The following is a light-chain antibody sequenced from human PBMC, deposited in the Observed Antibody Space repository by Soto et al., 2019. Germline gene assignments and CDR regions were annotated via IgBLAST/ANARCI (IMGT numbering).Light chain of an antibody. CDR2: DAS. CDR3: QQYDNLPPYT. V-gene: IGKV1-33*01. CDR1: QDISNY. J-gene: IGKJ2*01. Sequence: DIQMTQSPSSLSASVRDRVTITCQARQDISNYLNCYQQKPGKAPKLLIYDASNLETGVPSRFSGSGSGTDFSFTISSLKPEDIATYYCQQYDNLPPYTFGQGPKLEIK.